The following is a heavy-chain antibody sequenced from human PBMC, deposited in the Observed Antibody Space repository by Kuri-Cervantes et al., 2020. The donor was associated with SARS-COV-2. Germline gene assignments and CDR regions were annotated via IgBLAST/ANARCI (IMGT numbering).Heavy chain of an antibody. Sequence: SETLSLTCTVSGGSISSSGYYWSWIRQPPGKGLEWIGEINHSGSTNYNPSLKSRVTISVDTSKNQLSLKLSSVTAADTAVYYCARARWGSGWTYYYYGMDVWGQGTTVTVSS. CDR3: ARARWGSGWTYYYYGMDV. CDR1: GGSISSSGYY. D-gene: IGHD6-19*01. J-gene: IGHJ6*02. V-gene: IGHV4-39*07. CDR2: INHSGST.